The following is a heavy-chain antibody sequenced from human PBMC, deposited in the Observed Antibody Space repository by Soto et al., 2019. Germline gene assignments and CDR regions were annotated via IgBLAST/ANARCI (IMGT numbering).Heavy chain of an antibody. Sequence: QVQLVQSGAEVKKLGSSVKVSCKASGGTFSSYAISWVRQAPGQGLEWMGGITPIFGTANYAQKFQGRVTITADESSRTAFMELSSLRSEDTAVYYCARGITGTVSYYYGMDVWGQGTTVTVSS. CDR1: GGTFSSYA. D-gene: IGHD1-20*01. J-gene: IGHJ6*02. CDR2: ITPIFGTA. V-gene: IGHV1-69*12. CDR3: ARGITGTVSYYYGMDV.